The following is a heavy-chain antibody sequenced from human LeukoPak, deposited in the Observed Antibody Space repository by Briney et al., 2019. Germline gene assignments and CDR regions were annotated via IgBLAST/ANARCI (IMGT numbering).Heavy chain of an antibody. CDR1: GYTFTSYG. J-gene: IGHJ4*02. D-gene: IGHD3-10*01. CDR3: ARSPRGVRGVIDY. CDR2: ISAYNGNT. Sequence: ASVKVSCKSSGYTFTSYGISWVRQAPGQGLEWMGWISAYNGNTNYAQKLQGRVTITTDTSTSTAHMELRSLRSDDTAVYYCARSPRGVRGVIDYWGQGTLVTVSS. V-gene: IGHV1-18*01.